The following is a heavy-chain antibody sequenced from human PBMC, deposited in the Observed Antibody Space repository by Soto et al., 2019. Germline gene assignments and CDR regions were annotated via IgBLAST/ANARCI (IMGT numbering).Heavy chain of an antibody. Sequence: QLQLRESGPGLVQPLGTLSLTCDVSGDSLTNNHWWSWVRQAPGKGLEWIGEIWHTGRPNYNPSLKSRVAISIDKSKNQFSLKLSSVTAADTAVYYCVRDSRTGCSSINCYMHWGQGTLVTVSS. D-gene: IGHD2-15*01. J-gene: IGHJ4*02. V-gene: IGHV4-4*02. CDR3: VRDSRTGCSSINCYMH. CDR2: IWHTGRP. CDR1: GDSLTNNHW.